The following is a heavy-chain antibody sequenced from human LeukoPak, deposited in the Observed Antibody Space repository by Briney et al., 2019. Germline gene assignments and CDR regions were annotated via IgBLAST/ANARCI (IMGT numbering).Heavy chain of an antibody. CDR1: GGSISSYY. CDR3: ARDQQLWFGELLPSYYYYYGMDV. CDR2: IYYSGST. J-gene: IGHJ6*02. Sequence: PSETLSLTCTVSGGSISSYYWSWIRQPPGKGLEWIGYIYYSGSTNYNPSLKSRVTISVDTSKNQFSLKLSSVTAADTAVYYCARDQQLWFGELLPSYYYYYGMDVWGQGTTVTVS. V-gene: IGHV4-59*01. D-gene: IGHD3-10*01.